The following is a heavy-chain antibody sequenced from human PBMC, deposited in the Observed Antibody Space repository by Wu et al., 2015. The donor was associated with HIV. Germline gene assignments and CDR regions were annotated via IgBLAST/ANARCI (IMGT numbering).Heavy chain of an antibody. CDR2: IIPIFGTA. J-gene: IGHJ3*02. CDR3: ARQRTILRDLLRGCGGDCYDAFDI. V-gene: IGHV1-69*13. D-gene: IGHD2-21*02. Sequence: QVQLVQSGAEVKKPGSSVKVSCKASGGTFSSYAISWVRQAPGQGLEWMGRIIPIFGTANYAQKFQGRVTITADESTSTAYMELSSLRSEDTAVYYCARQRTILRDLLRGCGGDCYDAFDIWGQGTMVTVSS. CDR1: GGTFSSYA.